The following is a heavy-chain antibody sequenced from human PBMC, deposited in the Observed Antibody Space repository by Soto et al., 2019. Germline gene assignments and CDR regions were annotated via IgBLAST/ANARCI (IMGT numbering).Heavy chain of an antibody. CDR3: ARDTGTYPYYFDY. CDR1: GGSISSGENF. D-gene: IGHD1-26*01. V-gene: IGHV4-30-4*01. J-gene: IGHJ4*02. CDR2: IHHSGST. Sequence: SETLSLTCTVSGGSISSGENFWNWIRQSPGKGLEWIGYIHHSGSTYYNPSLKSRLTISVDTSKNQISLKLNSVTAADTAVYYCARDTGTYPYYFDYWGQGTLVTVSS.